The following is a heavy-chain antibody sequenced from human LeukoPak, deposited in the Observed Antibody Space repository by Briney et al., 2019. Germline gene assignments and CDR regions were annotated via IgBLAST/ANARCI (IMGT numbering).Heavy chain of an antibody. CDR3: ARVRAAAGPDAFDI. Sequence: ASVKVSCKASGYTFTGYYMHWVRQAPGQGLEWMGWISPNSGGTNYAQKFQGRVTMTRDTSISTAYMELSRLRSDDTAVYYCARVRAAAGPDAFDIWGQGTMVTVSS. V-gene: IGHV1-2*02. CDR2: ISPNSGGT. D-gene: IGHD6-13*01. J-gene: IGHJ3*02. CDR1: GYTFTGYY.